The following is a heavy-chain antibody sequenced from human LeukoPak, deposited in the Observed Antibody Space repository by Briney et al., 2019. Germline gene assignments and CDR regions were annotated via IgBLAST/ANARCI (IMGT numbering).Heavy chain of an antibody. CDR3: AKAFFDFWSGTDY. J-gene: IGHJ4*02. V-gene: IGHV3-48*01. CDR2: ISGSSSGSTSIT. D-gene: IGHD3-3*01. CDR1: GIIFSTYA. Sequence: PGGSLRLSCEFSGIIFSTYAMNWVRQAPGKGLEWISYISGSSSGSTSITQYADSVKGRFTISRDNSKNTLYLQMNSLRAEDTAVYYCAKAFFDFWSGTDYWGQGTLVTVSS.